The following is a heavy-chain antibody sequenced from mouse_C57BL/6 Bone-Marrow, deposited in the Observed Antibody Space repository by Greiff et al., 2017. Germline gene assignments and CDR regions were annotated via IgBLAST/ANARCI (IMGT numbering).Heavy chain of an antibody. CDR1: GFTFSRYG. CDR2: ISSGGSYT. J-gene: IGHJ2*01. CDR3: ARHWLLDN. Sequence: EVQLQESGGDLVKPGGSLKLSCAASGFTFSRYGMSWVRQTPDKRLEWVATISSGGSYTSYPDSVKGRFTISRDNAKNTLYLQMSSLKSDDTAMYYCARHWLLDNWGQGTTLTVSS. D-gene: IGHD2-3*01. V-gene: IGHV5-6*01.